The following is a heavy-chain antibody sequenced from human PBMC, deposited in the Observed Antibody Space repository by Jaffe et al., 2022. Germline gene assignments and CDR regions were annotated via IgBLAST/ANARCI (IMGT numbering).Heavy chain of an antibody. Sequence: QVQLQESGPGLVKPSQTLSLTCTVSGGSISSGSYYWSWIRQPAGKGLEWIGRIYTSGSTNYNPSLKSRVTISVDTSKNQFSLKLSSVTAADTAVYYCARDSMHDYGGYGDAFDIWGQGTMVTVSS. CDR2: IYTSGST. D-gene: IGHD4-17*01. J-gene: IGHJ3*02. CDR1: GGSISSGSYY. CDR3: ARDSMHDYGGYGDAFDI. V-gene: IGHV4-61*02.